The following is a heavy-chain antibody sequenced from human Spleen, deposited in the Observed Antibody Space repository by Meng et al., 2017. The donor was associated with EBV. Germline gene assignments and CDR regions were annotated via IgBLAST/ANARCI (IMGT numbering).Heavy chain of an antibody. CDR3: VTVFAKVVVVMD. J-gene: IGHJ4*02. CDR1: NVSITSSSYY. Sequence: QVHLQDSGPGLVKPSETLSVTCTVSNVSITSSSYYWGWIRQSPGKGLEWIGSIYHSGNTYYSPPLESRATLSVDASKYQFSLRLKSVTAADTAFYYCVTVFAKVVVVMDWGQGTLVTVSS. CDR2: IYHSGNT. V-gene: IGHV4-39*01. D-gene: IGHD2-21*01.